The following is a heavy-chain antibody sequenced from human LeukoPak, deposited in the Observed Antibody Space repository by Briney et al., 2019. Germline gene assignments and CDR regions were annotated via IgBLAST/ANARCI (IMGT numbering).Heavy chain of an antibody. D-gene: IGHD2-2*01. CDR1: GYTFTSYG. Sequence: ASVKVSCKASGYTFTSYGISWVRQAPGQGLEWMGWISAYNGNTNYAQKLQGRVTITADESTSTAYMELSSLRSEDTAVYYCARAGLFCSSTSCYSENWGQGTLVTVSS. V-gene: IGHV1-18*01. CDR2: ISAYNGNT. CDR3: ARAGLFCSSTSCYSEN. J-gene: IGHJ4*02.